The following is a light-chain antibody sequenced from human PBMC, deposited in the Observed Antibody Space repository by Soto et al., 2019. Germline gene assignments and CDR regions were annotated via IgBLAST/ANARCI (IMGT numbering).Light chain of an antibody. Sequence: MVMTQSPATLSVSPGKRATLSCRASQSVSTKLAWYQQKPGQAPRLLIYGASTRATGIPARFSGSGSGTDFTLTISSLQSEDFAVYYCQQYNNWPYTFGPGTRVDIK. CDR3: QQYNNWPYT. J-gene: IGKJ3*01. CDR2: GAS. CDR1: QSVSTK. V-gene: IGKV3D-15*01.